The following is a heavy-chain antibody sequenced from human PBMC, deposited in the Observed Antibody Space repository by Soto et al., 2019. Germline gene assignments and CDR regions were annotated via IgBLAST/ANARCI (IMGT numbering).Heavy chain of an antibody. V-gene: IGHV4-39*01. Sequence: SETLSLTCTVSGGSIGSGSYHWAWIRQPPRQGLEWIGSIYNNGSNFYTPPLESRVTISVDTSKNQLSLRLNSVAAADTAVYYCARKGSTGLYYYYGLDVWGPGTTVTVSS. CDR2: IYNNGSN. CDR1: GGSIGSGSYH. J-gene: IGHJ6*02. CDR3: ARKGSTGLYYYYGLDV.